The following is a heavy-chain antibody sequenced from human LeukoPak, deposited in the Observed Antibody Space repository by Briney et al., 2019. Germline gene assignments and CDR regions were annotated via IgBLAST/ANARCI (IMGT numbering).Heavy chain of an antibody. V-gene: IGHV4-59*01. CDR1: GGSISSFY. CDR2: VYYGGTT. CDR3: ARGKGANYYFDD. Sequence: SETLSLTCTVSGGSISSFYWNWIRQPPGKGLEWIGYVYYGGTTDYNPSLKSRVTISVDTSKNQFSLNLSSVNAADAAVYYCARGKGANYYFDDWGQGTLVAVSS. D-gene: IGHD4/OR15-4a*01. J-gene: IGHJ4*02.